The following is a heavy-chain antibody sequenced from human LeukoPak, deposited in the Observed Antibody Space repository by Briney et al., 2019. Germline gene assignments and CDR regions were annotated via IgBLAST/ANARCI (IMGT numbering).Heavy chain of an antibody. CDR2: IGTSGDT. J-gene: IGHJ4*02. CDR1: GFTFSSYD. V-gene: IGHV3-13*04. D-gene: IGHD6-19*01. Sequence: GGSLRLSCAASGFTFSSYDMHWVRQATGKGLEWVSVIGTSGDTYYAGSVKGRFTISRENAKNSLYPQMNSLTAGDTAVYYCSRVGSSGWPNNFDSWGQGTLVTVSS. CDR3: SRVGSSGWPNNFDS.